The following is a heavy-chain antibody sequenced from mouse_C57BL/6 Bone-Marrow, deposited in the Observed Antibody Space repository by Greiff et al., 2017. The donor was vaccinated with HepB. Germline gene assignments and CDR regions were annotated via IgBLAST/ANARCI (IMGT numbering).Heavy chain of an antibody. V-gene: IGHV2-6-1*01. J-gene: IGHJ4*01. CDR2: IWSDGST. Sequence: VHLVESGPGLVAPSQSLSITCTVSGFSLTSYGVHWVRQPPGKGLEWLVVIWSDGSTTYNSALKSRLSISKDNSKSQVFLKMNSLQTDDTAMYYCARHAPYTTVNAMDYWGQGTSVTVSS. D-gene: IGHD1-1*01. CDR3: ARHAPYTTVNAMDY. CDR1: GFSLTSYG.